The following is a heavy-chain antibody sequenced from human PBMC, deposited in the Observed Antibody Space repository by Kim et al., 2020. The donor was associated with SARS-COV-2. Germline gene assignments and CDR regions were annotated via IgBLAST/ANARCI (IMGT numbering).Heavy chain of an antibody. CDR3: ARLDEELERRLTLDY. Sequence: PSFQGHVTISADKSISTAYLQWSSLKASDTAMYYCARLDEELERRLTLDYWGQGTLVTVSS. D-gene: IGHD1-1*01. J-gene: IGHJ4*02. V-gene: IGHV5-10-1*01.